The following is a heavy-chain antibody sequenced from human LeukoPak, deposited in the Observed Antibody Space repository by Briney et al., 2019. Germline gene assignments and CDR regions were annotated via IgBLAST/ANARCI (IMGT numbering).Heavy chain of an antibody. V-gene: IGHV3-30-3*01. CDR3: ARDRVYSSSSYYYYYYGMDV. D-gene: IGHD6-6*01. Sequence: GGSLRLPCAASGFTFSSYAMHWVRQAPGKGLEWVAVISYDGSNKYYADSVKGRFTISRDNSKNTLYLQMNSLRAEDTAVYYCARDRVYSSSSYYYYYYGMDVWGQGTTVTVSS. CDR1: GFTFSSYA. CDR2: ISYDGSNK. J-gene: IGHJ6*02.